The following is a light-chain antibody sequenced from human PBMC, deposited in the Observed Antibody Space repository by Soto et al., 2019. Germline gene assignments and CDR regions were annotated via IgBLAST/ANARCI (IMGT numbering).Light chain of an antibody. J-gene: IGKJ2*01. CDR3: QLYDNALYT. V-gene: IGKV3-20*01. Sequence: EIVLTQSAGTLSLSPGERATLSCRASQSVSSNYLAWYQQKPGQAPRLLIYGASTRATSIPDRFSGSGSGTDFTLTISRLEPEDFAVYYCQLYDNALYTFGQGTNLDIK. CDR1: QSVSSNY. CDR2: GAS.